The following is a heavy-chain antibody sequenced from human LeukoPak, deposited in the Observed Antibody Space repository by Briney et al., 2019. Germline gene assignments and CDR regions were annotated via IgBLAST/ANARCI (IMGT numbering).Heavy chain of an antibody. CDR1: GGSFSGYY. CDR3: AREISGTYYNPLGYMDV. J-gene: IGHJ6*03. Sequence: SETLSLTCVVYGGSFSGYYWSWIRQPPGKGLEWIGEINHSGSTNYNPSLKSRVTISVDTSKNQFSLNLSSVTAADTAVYYCAREISGTYYNPLGYMDVWGKGTTVTVSS. CDR2: INHSGST. D-gene: IGHD3-10*01. V-gene: IGHV4-34*01.